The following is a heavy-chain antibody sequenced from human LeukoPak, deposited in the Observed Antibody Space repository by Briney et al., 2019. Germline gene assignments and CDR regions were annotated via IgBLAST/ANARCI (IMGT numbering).Heavy chain of an antibody. J-gene: IGHJ4*02. D-gene: IGHD3-9*01. V-gene: IGHV4-30-4*01. CDR3: ARGKRVLRYFDWLPRGGLDY. CDR1: GGSISSGDYY. CDR2: IYYSGST. Sequence: PSQTLSLTCTVSGGSISSGDYYWSWIRQPPGKGLEWIGYIYYSGSTYYNPSLKSRVTISVDTSKNQFSLKLSSVTAADTAVYYCARGKRVLRYFDWLPRGGLDYWGQGTLVTVSS.